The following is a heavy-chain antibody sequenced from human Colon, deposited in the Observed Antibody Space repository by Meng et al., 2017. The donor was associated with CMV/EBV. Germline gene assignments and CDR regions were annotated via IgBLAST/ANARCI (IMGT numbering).Heavy chain of an antibody. Sequence: QVRLVQAGAEVKKPGASVKVSCKTSGYNFRDYYMYWVRQAPGQGLEWMAYISPYNGDTNYAQRFQGRVALTTDTSTSTVYMELGSLTSDDTAMYYCARELARGGYWGQGTLVTGSS. CDR3: ARELARGGY. V-gene: IGHV1-18*04. CDR2: ISPYNGDT. J-gene: IGHJ4*02. CDR1: GYNFRDYY.